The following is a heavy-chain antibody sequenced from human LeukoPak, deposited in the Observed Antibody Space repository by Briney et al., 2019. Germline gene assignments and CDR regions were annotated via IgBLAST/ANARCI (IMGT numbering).Heavy chain of an antibody. V-gene: IGHV4-4*07. Sequence: SETLSLTCTVSGGSISSYYWSWIRQPAGKGLEWIGRIYTSGSTNYNPSLKSRVTISVDKSKYQFSLKLSSVAAADTAVYYCARDAEFYYYDSSGYRPRGVYFDYWGQGTLVTVSS. CDR2: IYTSGST. CDR1: GGSISSYY. D-gene: IGHD3-22*01. CDR3: ARDAEFYYYDSSGYRPRGVYFDY. J-gene: IGHJ4*02.